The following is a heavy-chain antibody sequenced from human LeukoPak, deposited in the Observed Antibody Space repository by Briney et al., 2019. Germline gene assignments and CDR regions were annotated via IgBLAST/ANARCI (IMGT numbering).Heavy chain of an antibody. CDR2: IYYSGST. D-gene: IGHD6-13*01. CDR1: GGSISSSSYY. V-gene: IGHV4-39*01. J-gene: IGHJ4*02. Sequence: SGTLSLTCTVSGGSISSSSYYWGWIRQPPGKGLEWIGSIYYSGSTYYNPSLKSRVTISVDTSKNQFSLKLSSVTAADTAVYYCAGSSWYFSPYYFDYWGQGTLVTVSS. CDR3: AGSSWYFSPYYFDY.